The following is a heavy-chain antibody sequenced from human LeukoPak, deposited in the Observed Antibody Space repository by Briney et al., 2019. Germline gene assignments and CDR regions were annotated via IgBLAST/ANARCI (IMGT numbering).Heavy chain of an antibody. Sequence: PSETLSLTCTVSGGSIGFTSYYWGWIRQPPGEGLEWIGSVYYSGSTYYNPSLESRVAISIDTAKNQFSLRLSSVTAADTAVYYCARLLRRYSSSSSGDPWGQGTLVTVSS. CDR2: VYYSGST. CDR3: ARLLRRYSSSSSGDP. D-gene: IGHD6-6*01. V-gene: IGHV4-39*07. J-gene: IGHJ5*02. CDR1: GGSIGFTSYY.